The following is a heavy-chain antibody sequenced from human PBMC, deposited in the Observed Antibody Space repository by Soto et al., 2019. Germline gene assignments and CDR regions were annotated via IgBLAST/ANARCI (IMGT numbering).Heavy chain of an antibody. CDR3: ARDLTYYYGSGSPGDYYYYGMDV. CDR1: GFTFSSYS. D-gene: IGHD3-10*01. Sequence: EVQLVESGGGLVKPGGSLRLSCAASGFTFSSYSMNWVRQAPGKGLEWVSSISSSSSYIYYADSVKGRFTISRDNAKNSLYLQMNSLRAEDTAVYYCARDLTYYYGSGSPGDYYYYGMDVWGQGTTVTVSS. J-gene: IGHJ6*02. V-gene: IGHV3-21*01. CDR2: ISSSSSYI.